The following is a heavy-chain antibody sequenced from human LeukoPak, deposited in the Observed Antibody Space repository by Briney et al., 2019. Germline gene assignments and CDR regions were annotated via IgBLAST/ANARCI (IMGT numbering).Heavy chain of an antibody. Sequence: GGSLRLSCAASGFSLSFYSMSWVRQAPGKGLEWVSGINTGGTTNYADSVKGRFTISRENSQNTLHLQINSLRAADTAVYYCAKSIGRESGYELYCFDFWGQGTLVTVSS. CDR3: AKSIGRESGYELYCFDF. J-gene: IGHJ4*02. D-gene: IGHD5-12*01. CDR2: INTGGTT. V-gene: IGHV3-23*01. CDR1: GFSLSFYS.